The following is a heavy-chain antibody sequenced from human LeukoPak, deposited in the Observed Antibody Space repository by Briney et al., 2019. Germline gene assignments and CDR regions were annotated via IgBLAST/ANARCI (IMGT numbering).Heavy chain of an antibody. V-gene: IGHV3-30*02. CDR1: GFTFSTYG. CDR2: IRYDGSNE. D-gene: IGHD2-21*02. CDR3: AKSAVRGLPVLGN. J-gene: IGHJ4*02. Sequence: GGSLRLSCAASGFTFSTYGMHWVRQAPGKGLEWVAFIRYDGSNEFYADSVKGRFTISRDNSKNTLYLQMNSLRAEDTAVYYCAKSAVRGLPVLGNWGQGTLVTVSS.